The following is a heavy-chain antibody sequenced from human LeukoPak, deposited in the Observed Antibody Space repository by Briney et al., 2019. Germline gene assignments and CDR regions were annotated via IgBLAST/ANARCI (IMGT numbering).Heavy chain of an antibody. CDR3: ARELPREVTLDY. V-gene: IGHV3-74*01. Sequence: GGSLRLSCVASEFNFFSYGMQWVRQAPGQGLVWVSRIFTDRSTTIYADSVKGRFTISRDNAKNTLYLEMKSLRVEDTAVYYCARELPREVTLDYWGQGTLVTVS. J-gene: IGHJ4*01. CDR2: IFTDRSTT. D-gene: IGHD2-21*02. CDR1: EFNFFSYG.